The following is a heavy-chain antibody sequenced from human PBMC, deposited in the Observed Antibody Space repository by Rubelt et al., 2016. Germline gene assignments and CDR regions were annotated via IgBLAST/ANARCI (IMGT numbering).Heavy chain of an antibody. Sequence: QVQLVQSGAEVKKPGASVKVSCKASGYTFTSYYMHWVRQAPGQGLEWMGIINPSGGSTSYGQKFQGRVTVTRDTSTGTVYMELSSLRSEDTAVYYCARSPRYDFEDNWFDPWGQGTLVTVSS. J-gene: IGHJ5*02. CDR2: INPSGGST. D-gene: IGHD3-3*01. V-gene: IGHV1-46*01. CDR3: ARSPRYDFEDNWFDP. CDR1: GYTFTSYY.